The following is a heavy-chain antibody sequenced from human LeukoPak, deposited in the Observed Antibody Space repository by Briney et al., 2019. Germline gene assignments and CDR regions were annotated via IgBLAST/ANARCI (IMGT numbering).Heavy chain of an antibody. CDR3: ARHEEEDGYNAKTIDY. CDR1: GGSISSSSYY. CDR2: IYYSGST. J-gene: IGHJ4*02. Sequence: PSETLSLTCTVSGGSISSSSYYWGWIRQPPGTGLEWIGSIYYSGSTYYNPSLRSRVTISVDTSKNQFSLKLSSMTAADTAVYYCARHEEEDGYNAKTIDYWGQGTLVTVSS. D-gene: IGHD5-24*01. V-gene: IGHV4-39*01.